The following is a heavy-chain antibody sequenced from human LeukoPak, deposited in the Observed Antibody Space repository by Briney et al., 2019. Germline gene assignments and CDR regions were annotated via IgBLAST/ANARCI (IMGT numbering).Heavy chain of an antibody. CDR1: GFTFSTFA. J-gene: IGHJ4*02. D-gene: IGHD3-3*01. CDR2: ISGSADST. Sequence: GGSLRLSCAASGFTFSTFAMSWVRQAPGKGLEWVSTISGSADSTYYADSVKGRFNNSRDNSNKELFLQMNSLRAEDTAIYYCAKDGFLAAASSDWGQGTLVTVSS. V-gene: IGHV3-23*01. CDR3: AKDGFLAAASSD.